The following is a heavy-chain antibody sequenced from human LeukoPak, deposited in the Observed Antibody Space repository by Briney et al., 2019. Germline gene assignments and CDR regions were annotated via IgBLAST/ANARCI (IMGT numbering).Heavy chain of an antibody. V-gene: IGHV3-64*04. CDR2: ISVNGGST. Sequence: PGGSLRLSCSASGFTFSNYAMHWVRQAPGKGLEYVSAISVNGGSTYYADSVKGRFTISRDNTKNSLYLQMNSLRAEDTAVYYCARALYGSGSYSTYWGQGTLVTVSS. J-gene: IGHJ4*02. CDR3: ARALYGSGSYSTY. CDR1: GFTFSNYA. D-gene: IGHD3-10*01.